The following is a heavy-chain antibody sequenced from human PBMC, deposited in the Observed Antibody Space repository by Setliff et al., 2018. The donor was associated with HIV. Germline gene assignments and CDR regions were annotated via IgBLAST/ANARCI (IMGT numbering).Heavy chain of an antibody. Sequence: PGGSLRLSCAASGFTFSSYEMNWVRQAPGKGLEWVSHISSSGNTRYYADSVRGRFTISRDNSKNTVYLQMNSLRPEDTAVYYCAKADDGAAAGPAPWGQGTLVTVSS. V-gene: IGHV3-48*03. J-gene: IGHJ5*02. CDR3: AKADDGAAAGPAP. D-gene: IGHD6-13*01. CDR2: ISSSGNTR. CDR1: GFTFSSYE.